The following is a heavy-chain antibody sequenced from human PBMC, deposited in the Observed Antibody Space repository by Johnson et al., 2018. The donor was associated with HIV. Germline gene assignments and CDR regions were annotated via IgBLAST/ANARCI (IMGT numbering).Heavy chain of an antibody. Sequence: QVQLVESGGGVVQPGRSLRLSCEASGFTFSNFVMHWVRQAPGKGLEWLTSISYDGANKYYADSVRGRFTISRDNSRNTLFLQMNSLRAEDTAVYYCAKDRGGGWPTNAFDIWGRGTRVTVSS. CDR2: ISYDGANK. D-gene: IGHD4-23*01. V-gene: IGHV3-30-3*01. J-gene: IGHJ3*02. CDR3: AKDRGGGWPTNAFDI. CDR1: GFTFSNFV.